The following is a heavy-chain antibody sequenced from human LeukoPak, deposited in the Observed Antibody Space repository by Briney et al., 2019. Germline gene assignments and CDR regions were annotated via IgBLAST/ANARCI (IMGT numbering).Heavy chain of an antibody. D-gene: IGHD2-8*01. CDR1: GYTFTTYG. CDR2: ISAYNGNT. Sequence: ASVKVSCKASGYTFTTYGISWVRQAPGRGLEWMGWISAYNGNTNYAQKLQGRLTMTTDTSTSTVYMELRSLRSDDTAVYYCARDSCTNGVCYLDYWGQGTLVTVSS. V-gene: IGHV1-18*01. J-gene: IGHJ4*02. CDR3: ARDSCTNGVCYLDY.